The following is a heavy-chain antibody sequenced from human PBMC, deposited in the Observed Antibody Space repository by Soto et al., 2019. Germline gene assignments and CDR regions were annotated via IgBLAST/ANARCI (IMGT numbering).Heavy chain of an antibody. V-gene: IGHV5-51*07. CDR2: IYPGDSDT. Sequence: GESLKISFKGSGYSFTSYWIGWVHQMPGKGLEWMGIIYPGDSDTRYSPSFQGQVTISADKSISTAYLQWSSLKASDTAMYYCARYRDDSYYYHGMDVWGQGTTVTVYS. CDR3: ARYRDDSYYYHGMDV. D-gene: IGHD1-1*01. CDR1: GYSFTSYW. J-gene: IGHJ6*02.